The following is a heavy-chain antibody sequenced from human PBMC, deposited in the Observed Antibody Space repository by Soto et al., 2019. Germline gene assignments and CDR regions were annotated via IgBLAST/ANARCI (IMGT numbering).Heavy chain of an antibody. CDR3: AREGGESSDGLYYFDS. CDR1: GGSTSSDNY. D-gene: IGHD3-16*01. CDR2: IYYSGNT. V-gene: IGHV4-30-4*01. Sequence: PSETLSLTCTVSGGSTSSDNYWSCIRQPPGKGLEWIGHIYYSGNTDYNPSLKSRLAISIDTSKNQFSLKLSSVTAADTAAYFCAREGGESSDGLYYFDSWGQGSLVTVYS. J-gene: IGHJ4*02.